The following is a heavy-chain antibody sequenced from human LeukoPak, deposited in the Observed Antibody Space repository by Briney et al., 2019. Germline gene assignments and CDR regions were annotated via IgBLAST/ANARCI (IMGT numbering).Heavy chain of an antibody. CDR1: GGSISSSSYY. Sequence: SETLSLTCTVSGGSISSSSYYWGWIRQPPGKGLEWIGSIYYSGSTYYNPSLKSRVTISVDASKNQFSLKLSSVTAADTAVYYSASGGDTTYYYYYMDVWGKGTTVTVSS. CDR3: ASGGDTTYYYYYMDV. D-gene: IGHD1-26*01. J-gene: IGHJ6*03. V-gene: IGHV4-39*01. CDR2: IYYSGST.